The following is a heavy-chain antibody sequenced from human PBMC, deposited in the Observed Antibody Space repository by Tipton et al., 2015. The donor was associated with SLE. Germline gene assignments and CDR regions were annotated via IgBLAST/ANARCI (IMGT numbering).Heavy chain of an antibody. CDR1: GGPISTYY. CDR3: ARGFSDAFDV. V-gene: IGHV4-59*12. J-gene: IGHJ3*01. D-gene: IGHD2/OR15-2a*01. CDR2: IYHNVGT. Sequence: TLSLTCTVSGGPISTYYWSWIRQPPGKGLEWIGYIYHNVGTSYNPSLKSRVTMSVDTSKTQFSLSLRSLSAADTAVYYCARGFSDAFDVWGQGTMVTVSS.